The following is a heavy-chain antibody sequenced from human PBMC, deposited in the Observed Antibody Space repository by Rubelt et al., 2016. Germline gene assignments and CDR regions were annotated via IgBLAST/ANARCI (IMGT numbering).Heavy chain of an antibody. CDR3: ARLGKWSAGGVDY. Sequence: QLQLQQSGPRLVKPSETLSLTCNVSGASISSSSYYWGWIRQPPGKGLEWIGSISYSGSTYYNPSLKSRVTLFVDTSKNQFSLKLNSMTAADTAVYYCARLGKWSAGGVDYWGQGTLVTVSS. J-gene: IGHJ4*02. V-gene: IGHV4-39*01. D-gene: IGHD3-16*01. CDR1: GASISSSSYY. CDR2: ISYSGST.